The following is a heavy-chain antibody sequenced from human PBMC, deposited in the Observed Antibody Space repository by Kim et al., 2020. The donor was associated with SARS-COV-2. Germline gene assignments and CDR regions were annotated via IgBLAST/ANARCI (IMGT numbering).Heavy chain of an antibody. D-gene: IGHD4-17*01. Sequence: KFQARVTITADESTSTSYMELSSLRSEDTAVYYCASQTTVTLVWYFDLWGRGTLVTVSS. CDR3: ASQTTVTLVWYFDL. V-gene: IGHV1-69*01. J-gene: IGHJ2*01.